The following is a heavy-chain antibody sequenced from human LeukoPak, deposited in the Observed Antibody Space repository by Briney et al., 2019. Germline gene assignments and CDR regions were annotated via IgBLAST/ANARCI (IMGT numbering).Heavy chain of an antibody. CDR1: GFTFSSYS. V-gene: IGHV3-21*01. D-gene: IGHD6-13*01. Sequence: GGSLRLSCAASGFTFSSYSMNWVRQAPGKGLEWVSSISSSSSYIYYADSVKGRFTISRDNAKNSLYLQMNSLRAEDTAVYYCARGVPGIAAAGTGFDYWGQGTLVTVSS. J-gene: IGHJ4*02. CDR3: ARGVPGIAAAGTGFDY. CDR2: ISSSSSYI.